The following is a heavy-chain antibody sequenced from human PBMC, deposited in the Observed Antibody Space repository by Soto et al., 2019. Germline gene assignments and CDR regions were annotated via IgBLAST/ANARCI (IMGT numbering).Heavy chain of an antibody. J-gene: IGHJ3*01. V-gene: IGHV3-7*01. CDR3: ARIYYTSRGPTKYRAFDF. CDR1: GFTFSDYS. Sequence: PGGSLTLSCAASGFTFSDYSMGWVRQSPGKGLEGVANIKQDGGEEDYVDSVKGRLTISRDNAKNSLYLQMNSLRAEDTAVYYCARIYYTSRGPTKYRAFDFWGQGTMVTVSS. D-gene: IGHD3-22*01. CDR2: IKQDGGEE.